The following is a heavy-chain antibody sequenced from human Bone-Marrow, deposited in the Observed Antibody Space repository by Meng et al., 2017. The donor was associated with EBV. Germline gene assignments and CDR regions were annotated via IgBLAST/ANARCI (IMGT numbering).Heavy chain of an antibody. D-gene: IGHD5-18*01. CDR1: GESITTYTSS. CDR2: IYHSGTT. J-gene: IGHJ5*02. CDR3: ARRAASWFDP. V-gene: IGHV4-39*01. Sequence: QLQLQESDPGLVKPSETLSLTCTVSGESITTYTSSWGWLRQPPGKGLEWIGTIYHSGTTYYNPSLQSRVTISVDTSKNQFSLKMNSVTAADTAVYYCARRAASWFDPWGQGALVTVSS.